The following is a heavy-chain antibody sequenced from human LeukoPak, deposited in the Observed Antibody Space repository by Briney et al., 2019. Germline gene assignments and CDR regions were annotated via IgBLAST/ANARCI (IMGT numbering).Heavy chain of an antibody. J-gene: IGHJ4*02. CDR3: ARDRYSYGYYLDY. CDR1: GFTFSSYA. V-gene: IGHV3-30*01. CDR2: ISYDGYNK. Sequence: GGSLRLSCAASGFTFSSYAMHWVRQAPGKGLEWVAVISYDGYNKYYADSVKGRFTISRDNSKNTLYLQMNSLRTEDAAMYYCARDRYSYGYYLDYWGQGTLVPVSS. D-gene: IGHD5-18*01.